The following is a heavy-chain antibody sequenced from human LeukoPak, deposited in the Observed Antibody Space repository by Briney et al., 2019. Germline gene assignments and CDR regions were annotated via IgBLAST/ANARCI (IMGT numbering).Heavy chain of an antibody. CDR2: IKQDGSEK. Sequence: GGSLRLSCAASGFTFRNYWMSWVRQAPGKGLEWVANIKQDGSEKYYVDSVKGRFTISRDNAKNSLYLQMNSLRGEDTAVYYCARGLSLTYYYGMDVWGQGTTVTVSS. V-gene: IGHV3-7*01. J-gene: IGHJ6*02. CDR3: ARGLSLTYYYGMDV. CDR1: GFTFRNYW. D-gene: IGHD2-21*01.